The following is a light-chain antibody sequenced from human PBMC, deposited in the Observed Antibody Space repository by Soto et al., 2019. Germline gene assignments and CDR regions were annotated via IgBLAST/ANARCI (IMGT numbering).Light chain of an antibody. CDR2: DEY. Sequence: SYELTQPPSVSVAPGQTARITCGGNNIGSKSVHWYQQKPGQAPVLVVYDEYDRPSGIPERFSGTNSGNTATLTISRVEAVDEADYYCQVWDTSTQTVVFGGGTKLTVL. J-gene: IGLJ2*01. CDR1: NIGSKS. CDR3: QVWDTSTQTVV. V-gene: IGLV3-21*02.